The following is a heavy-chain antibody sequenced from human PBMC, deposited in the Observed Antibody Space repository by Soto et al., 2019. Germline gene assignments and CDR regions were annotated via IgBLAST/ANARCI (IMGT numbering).Heavy chain of an antibody. Sequence: GNLRISSAASGFTVSSYSMSWLRQAPGKGLEWVSAISGSGGSTYYADSVKGRFTISRDNSKNTLYLQMNSLRAEDTAVYYCAYFCVLLLHYSCSVSWCKGTLVSGFS. CDR1: GFTVSSYS. J-gene: IGHJ5*01. D-gene: IGHD2-15*01. CDR3: AYFCVLLLHYSCSVS. V-gene: IGHV3-23*01. CDR2: ISGSGGST.